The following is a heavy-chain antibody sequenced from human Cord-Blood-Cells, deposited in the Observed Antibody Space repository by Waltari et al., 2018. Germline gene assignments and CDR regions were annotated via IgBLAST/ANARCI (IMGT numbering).Heavy chain of an antibody. CDR3: ARCIVGATVDY. J-gene: IGHJ4*02. Sequence: QVQLQQWGAGLLKPSETLSLTCAVYGGSFSGYYWSWIRQPPGKGLEWIGEINHSGSTNYNPSLKSRCTISVDTSKNQFSLKLSSVTAADTAVYYCARCIVGATVDYWGQGTLVTVSS. V-gene: IGHV4-34*01. D-gene: IGHD1-26*01. CDR1: GGSFSGYY. CDR2: INHSGST.